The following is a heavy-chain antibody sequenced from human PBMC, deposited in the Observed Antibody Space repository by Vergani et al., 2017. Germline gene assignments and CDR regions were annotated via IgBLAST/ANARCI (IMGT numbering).Heavy chain of an antibody. V-gene: IGHV3-48*01. CDR1: GFTFSSYS. J-gene: IGHJ4*02. D-gene: IGHD6-13*01. CDR3: AKDLLAAGVY. CDR2: ISSSSSTI. Sequence: EVQLVESGGGLVQPGGSLRLSCAASGFTFSSYSMNWVRQAPGKGLEWVSYISSSSSTIYYADSVKGRFTISRDNAKNSLYLQMNSLRAEDTAVYYCAKDLLAAGVYWGQGTLVTVSS.